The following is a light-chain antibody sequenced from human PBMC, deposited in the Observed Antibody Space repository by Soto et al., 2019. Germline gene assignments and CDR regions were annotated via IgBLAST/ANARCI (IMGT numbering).Light chain of an antibody. Sequence: EIVLTQSPGTLSLAPGERATLSCRASQSLSSVYLAWYQQKPGQSPRLLIYGASSRATGVPDRVSGSGSGTDFTLTINRLDPEDFAVYYCQQYGYFPYTFGQGTKLEIK. V-gene: IGKV3-20*01. CDR2: GAS. CDR1: QSLSSVY. J-gene: IGKJ2*01. CDR3: QQYGYFPYT.